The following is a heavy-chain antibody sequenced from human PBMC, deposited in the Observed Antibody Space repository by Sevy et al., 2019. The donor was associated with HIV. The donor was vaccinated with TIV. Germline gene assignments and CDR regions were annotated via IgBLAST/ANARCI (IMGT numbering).Heavy chain of an antibody. Sequence: ASVKVSCKASGGTFSNYPITWVRQAPGQGLEWMGGIIPIFGRTNYAQKFQGRVTITADESTGTAYMELSSLRSEDTAVYYCATTKDYYDSSGSPFDYWGQGTLVTVSS. J-gene: IGHJ4*02. V-gene: IGHV1-69*13. CDR3: ATTKDYYDSSGSPFDY. CDR2: IIPIFGRT. CDR1: GGTFSNYP. D-gene: IGHD3-22*01.